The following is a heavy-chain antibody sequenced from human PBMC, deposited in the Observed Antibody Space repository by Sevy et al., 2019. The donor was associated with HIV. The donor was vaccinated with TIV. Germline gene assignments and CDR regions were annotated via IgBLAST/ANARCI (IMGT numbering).Heavy chain of an antibody. CDR1: GFTFSSYG. D-gene: IGHD3-16*01. Sequence: GGSLRLSCAASGFTFSSYGMHWVRQAPGKGLEWVAVIWYDGSNKYYADSVKGRFTISRDNSKNTQYLQMNSLRAEDTAVYYCARDQGGDVYKSGPCFDYWGQGTLVTVSS. J-gene: IGHJ4*02. V-gene: IGHV3-33*01. CDR3: ARDQGGDVYKSGPCFDY. CDR2: IWYDGSNK.